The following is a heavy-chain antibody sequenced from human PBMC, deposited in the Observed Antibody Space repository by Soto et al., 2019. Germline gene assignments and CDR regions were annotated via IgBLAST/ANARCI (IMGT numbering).Heavy chain of an antibody. V-gene: IGHV4-59*01. D-gene: IGHD5-18*01. CDR3: ARAGSGYSYGQIIDY. CDR1: GGSISSYY. CDR2: IYYSGST. J-gene: IGHJ4*02. Sequence: SETLSLTCTVSGGSISSYYWSWIRQPPGKGLEWIGYIYYSGSTNYNPSLKSRVTISVDTSKNQFSLKLSSVTAADTAVYYCARAGSGYSYGQIIDYWGQGTLVTVSS.